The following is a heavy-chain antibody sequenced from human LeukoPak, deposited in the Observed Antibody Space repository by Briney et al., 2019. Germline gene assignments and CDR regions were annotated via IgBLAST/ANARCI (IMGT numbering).Heavy chain of an antibody. V-gene: IGHV3-21*01. CDR1: GFTFSGYS. CDR3: AREGGSWPGDAFDI. J-gene: IGHJ3*02. Sequence: GGSLRLSCAASGFTFSGYSMNWVRQAPGKGLEWVSSISSSSSYIYYADSVKVRFTISRDNAKNSLYLQMNSLRAEDTAVYYCAREGGSWPGDAFDIWGQGTMVTVSS. CDR2: ISSSSSYI. D-gene: IGHD1-26*01.